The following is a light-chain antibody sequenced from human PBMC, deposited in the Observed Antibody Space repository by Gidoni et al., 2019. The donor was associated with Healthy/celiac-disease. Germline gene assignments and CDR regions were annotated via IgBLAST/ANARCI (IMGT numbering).Light chain of an antibody. Sequence: SALTQPPSASGSPGQSVTISCTGTSSDVGGYNYVSWYKQHPGKAPKLMIYEVSKRPSGVPDRFSGSKSGNTASLTVSGLQAEDEADYYCSSYAGSNRVFGGGTKLTVL. J-gene: IGLJ2*01. CDR2: EVS. CDR1: SSDVGGYNY. CDR3: SSYAGSNRV. V-gene: IGLV2-8*01.